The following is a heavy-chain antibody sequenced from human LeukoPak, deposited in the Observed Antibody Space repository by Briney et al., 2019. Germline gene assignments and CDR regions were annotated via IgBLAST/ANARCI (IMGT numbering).Heavy chain of an antibody. D-gene: IGHD3-10*01. CDR3: ARASGYYFDY. Sequence: GGSLRLSCAASGFTFSSYAMHWVRQAPGKGLEWVAVIPYDGSNKYYADSVKGRFTISRDNSKNTLYLQMNSLRAEDTAVYYCARASGYYFDYWGQGTLVTVSS. CDR2: IPYDGSNK. J-gene: IGHJ4*02. V-gene: IGHV3-30-3*01. CDR1: GFTFSSYA.